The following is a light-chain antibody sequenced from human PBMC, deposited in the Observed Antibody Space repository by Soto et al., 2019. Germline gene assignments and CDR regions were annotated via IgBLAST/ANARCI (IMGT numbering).Light chain of an antibody. CDR1: QGISSY. CDR3: QQYYSYPPKT. Sequence: AIRMTQSPSSLSASTGDRVTITCRASQGISSYLAWYQQKPGKAPKLLIYAASTLQSGVSSRFSGSGSGTDFTLTSSCLQSEDFATYYCQQYYSYPPKTFGQGTKREIK. CDR2: AAS. J-gene: IGKJ2*01. V-gene: IGKV1-8*01.